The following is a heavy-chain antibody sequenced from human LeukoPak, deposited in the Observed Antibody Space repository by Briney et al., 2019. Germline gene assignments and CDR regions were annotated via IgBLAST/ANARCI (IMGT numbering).Heavy chain of an antibody. CDR3: AKDWAPPSTIDGY. CDR1: GFTFSSYG. CDR2: IRYDGSNK. D-gene: IGHD5/OR15-5a*01. J-gene: IGHJ4*02. Sequence: GGSLRLSCAASGFTFSSYGMHWVRQAPGKGLEWVAFIRYDGSNKYYADSVKGRFTISRDNSKNTLYLQMNSLRAEDTAVYYCAKDWAPPSTIDGYWGQGTLVTVSS. V-gene: IGHV3-30*02.